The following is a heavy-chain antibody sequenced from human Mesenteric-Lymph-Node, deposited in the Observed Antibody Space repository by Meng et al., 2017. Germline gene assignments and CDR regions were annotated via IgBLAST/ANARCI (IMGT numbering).Heavy chain of an antibody. Sequence: GESLKISCAPSGFTVSSNYMSWVRQAPGKGLEWGSVIYSGGSTYYADSVKGRFTISRDNSKNTLYLQMNSLGVEDTAVYYCAREFLGGSSEFDFWGQGTLVTVSS. CDR2: IYSGGST. V-gene: IGHV3-53*01. J-gene: IGHJ4*02. CDR1: GFTVSSNY. CDR3: AREFLGGSSEFDF. D-gene: IGHD1-26*01.